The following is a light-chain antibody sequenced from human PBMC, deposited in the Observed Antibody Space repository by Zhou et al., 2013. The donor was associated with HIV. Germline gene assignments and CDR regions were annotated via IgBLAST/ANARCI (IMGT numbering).Light chain of an antibody. Sequence: AIRITQSPSSLSASTGDRVTITCRASQGISSYLAWYQQKPGKAPKLLIYAASTLQSGVPSRFSGSGFGTDFTLTINRLHPEDFATYYCQQANRFPQTFGQGTKVEIK. V-gene: IGKV1-8*01. CDR2: AAS. CDR1: QGISSY. J-gene: IGKJ2*01. CDR3: QQANRFPQT.